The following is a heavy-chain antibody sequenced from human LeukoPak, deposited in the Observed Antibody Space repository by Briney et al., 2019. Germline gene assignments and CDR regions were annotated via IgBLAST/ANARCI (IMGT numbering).Heavy chain of an antibody. J-gene: IGHJ4*02. CDR1: GGYISSYY. D-gene: IGHD3-10*01. CDR3: ARAVREGRMDY. V-gene: IGHV4-59*01. CDR2: IYYSGST. Sequence: SETLSLTCTVSGGYISSYYWSWIRQPPGKGLEWIGYIYYSGSTNYNPSLKSRVTISVDTSKNQFSLKLSSVTAADTAVYYCARAVREGRMDYWGQGTLVTVSS.